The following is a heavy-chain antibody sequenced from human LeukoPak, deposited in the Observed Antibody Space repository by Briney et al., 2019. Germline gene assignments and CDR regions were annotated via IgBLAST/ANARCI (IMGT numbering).Heavy chain of an antibody. Sequence: GGSLRLSCAASGFIFSNCGMHWVRQAPGKGLEWVAVMYSDGSTQYYADSVKGRFTISRDNSKTRLYLQMTSLRAEDTAVYYCARDSYGAYLYFDYWGQGTLVTVSP. V-gene: IGHV3-33*01. CDR3: ARDSYGAYLYFDY. CDR1: GFIFSNCG. CDR2: MYSDGSTQ. J-gene: IGHJ4*02. D-gene: IGHD1-26*01.